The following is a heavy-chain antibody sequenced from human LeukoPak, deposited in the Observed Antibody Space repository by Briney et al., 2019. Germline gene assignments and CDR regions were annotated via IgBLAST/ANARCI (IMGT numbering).Heavy chain of an antibody. CDR1: GFTFSSYW. Sequence: PGGSLRLSCAASGFTFSSYWMSWVRQAPGKGLEWVANIKQDGSEKYYVDSVKGRFTISRDNAKNSLYLQMNSLRAEDTAVYYCARDYGTLFEHYGMDVWGQGTTVIVSS. V-gene: IGHV3-7*03. CDR3: ARDYGTLFEHYGMDV. J-gene: IGHJ6*02. CDR2: IKQDGSEK. D-gene: IGHD3-10*01.